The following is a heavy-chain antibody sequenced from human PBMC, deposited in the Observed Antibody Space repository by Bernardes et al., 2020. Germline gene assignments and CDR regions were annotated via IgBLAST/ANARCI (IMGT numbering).Heavy chain of an antibody. D-gene: IGHD2-15*01. CDR2: INPSGGST. Sequence: ASVKVSCKASGYTFTSYYMHWVRQAPGQGLEWMGIINPSGGSTSYAQKFQGRVTMTRDTSTSTVYMELSSLRSEDTAVYYCARRGYCSGGSCYVASEEEDWGQGTLVTVSS. J-gene: IGHJ4*02. CDR3: ARRGYCSGGSCYVASEEED. V-gene: IGHV1-46*01. CDR1: GYTFTSYY.